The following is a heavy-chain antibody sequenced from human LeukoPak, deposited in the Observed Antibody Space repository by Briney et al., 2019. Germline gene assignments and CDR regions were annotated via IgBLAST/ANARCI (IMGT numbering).Heavy chain of an antibody. CDR2: LDVEDGET. D-gene: IGHD4-11*01. CDR1: GHTLSDLS. J-gene: IGHJ4*02. Sequence: ASVKVSCKVSGHTLSDLSIHWVRQSPGKGLKWMGGLDVEDGETIYAQEFEGRVTMTEDTATETAYMELSSLRSEDTAVYYCVAEVIEVTMGDYWGQGTLVSVSS. CDR3: VAEVIEVTMGDY. V-gene: IGHV1-24*01.